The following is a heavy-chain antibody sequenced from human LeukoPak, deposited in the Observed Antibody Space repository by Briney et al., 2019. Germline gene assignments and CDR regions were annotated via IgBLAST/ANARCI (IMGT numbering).Heavy chain of an antibody. D-gene: IGHD4-17*01. CDR2: INPNRGDT. J-gene: IGHJ4*02. CDR3: TRDLLGCATTRLSD. Sequence: ASVRVSCKASGFTFTNYYMRWVRQAPGHGLEWMGWINPNRGDTNYAQKFQGRVTMTRDTSISTAFMELTRLTSDDTAVYYCTRDLLGCATTRLSDWGQGTLVTVSS. CDR1: GFTFTNYY. V-gene: IGHV1-2*02.